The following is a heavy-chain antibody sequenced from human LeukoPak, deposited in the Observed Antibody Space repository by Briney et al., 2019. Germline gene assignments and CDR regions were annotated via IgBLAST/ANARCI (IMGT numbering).Heavy chain of an antibody. CDR2: IYSSENT. CDR1: GDSISGYY. V-gene: IGHV4-4*07. CDR3: ARSTWAGAPVDP. J-gene: IGHJ5*02. Sequence: SETLSLTCSVSGDSISGYYWNWIRQAAGKGLEWIGRIYSSENTNYNPSLKSRVTMSVDTSKNQFSLKLSSVTAADTAVYYCARSTWAGAPVDPWGQGTLVTVSS. D-gene: IGHD6-19*01.